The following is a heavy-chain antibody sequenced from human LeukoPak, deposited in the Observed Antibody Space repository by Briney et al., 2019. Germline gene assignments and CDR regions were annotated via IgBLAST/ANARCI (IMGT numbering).Heavy chain of an antibody. Sequence: GGSLRLSCAASGFTFDDYAMHWVRQAPGKGLEWFSGISWNSGSIGYADSVKGRFTISRDNAKNSLYLQMNSLRAEDTALYYCAKDIAAAGTSYYGMDVWGQGTTVTVSS. J-gene: IGHJ6*02. CDR1: GFTFDDYA. CDR2: ISWNSGSI. D-gene: IGHD6-13*01. CDR3: AKDIAAAGTSYYGMDV. V-gene: IGHV3-9*01.